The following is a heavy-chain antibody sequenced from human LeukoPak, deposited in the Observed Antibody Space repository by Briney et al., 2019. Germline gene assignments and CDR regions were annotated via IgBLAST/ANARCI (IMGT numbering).Heavy chain of an antibody. CDR1: GFTVSSNY. CDR3: ARVQGHTMVREYYFDY. J-gene: IGHJ4*02. D-gene: IGHD3-10*01. V-gene: IGHV3-53*01. CDR2: IYSGGST. Sequence: GGSLRLSCAASGFTVSSNYMNWVRQAPGKGLEWVSVIYSGGSTYYANSVKGRFTISRDNSKNTLYLQMNSLRAEDTAVYYCARVQGHTMVREYYFDYWGQGTLVTVSS.